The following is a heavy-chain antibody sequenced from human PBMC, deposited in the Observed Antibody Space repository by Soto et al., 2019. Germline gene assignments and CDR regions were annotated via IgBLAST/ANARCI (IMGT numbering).Heavy chain of an antibody. V-gene: IGHV4-61*01. CDR3: ARDRSGYCSGGSCYGGVDY. CDR2: IYYSGST. CDR1: GGSVSSGSYY. D-gene: IGHD2-15*01. J-gene: IGHJ4*02. Sequence: SETLSLTCTVSGGSVSSGSYYWSWIRQPPGKGLEWIGYIYYSGSTNYNPSLKSRVTISVDTSKNQFSLKLSSVTAADTAVYYCARDRSGYCSGGSCYGGVDYWGQGTLVTVSS.